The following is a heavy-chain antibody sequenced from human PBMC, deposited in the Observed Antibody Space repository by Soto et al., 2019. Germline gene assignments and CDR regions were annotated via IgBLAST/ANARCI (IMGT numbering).Heavy chain of an antibody. CDR3: ANTFGGVIADY. Sequence: GGSLRLSCAASGFTFSSYWMSWVRQAPGKGLEWVANIKQDGSEKYYVDSVKGRFTISRDNAKNSLYLQMNSLRAEDTAVYYCANTFGGVIADYWGQGTLVTVSS. J-gene: IGHJ4*02. CDR2: IKQDGSEK. CDR1: GFTFSSYW. V-gene: IGHV3-7*05. D-gene: IGHD3-16*02.